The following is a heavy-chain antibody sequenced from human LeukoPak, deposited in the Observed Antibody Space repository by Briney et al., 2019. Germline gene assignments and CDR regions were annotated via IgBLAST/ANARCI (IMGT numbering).Heavy chain of an antibody. CDR3: ARHVRFEGVDY. V-gene: IGHV3-7*01. D-gene: IGHD3-16*01. CDR1: GFIFSSYW. CDR2: IKQDGSEK. Sequence: SGGSLRLSCAASGFIFSSYWMSWVRQAPGKGLEWVANIKQDGSEKYYVDSVKGRFTISRDNAKKSLFLQMNSLRAEDTAVYYCARHVRFEGVDYWGQGTLVTVSS. J-gene: IGHJ4*02.